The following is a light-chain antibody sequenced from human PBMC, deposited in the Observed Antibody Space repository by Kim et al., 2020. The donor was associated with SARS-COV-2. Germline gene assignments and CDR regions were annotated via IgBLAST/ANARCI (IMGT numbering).Light chain of an antibody. V-gene: IGLV3-1*01. Sequence: SYELNQPPAVSVSLGQTASMSCSGDKLGDKYVSWYQQKAGQSPELVIYEDNKRPSGIPERFFGSNSGNTATLTISGTQALDEADYYCQAWDNNMWVFGGGTKLTVL. CDR2: EDN. J-gene: IGLJ3*02. CDR1: KLGDKY. CDR3: QAWDNNMWV.